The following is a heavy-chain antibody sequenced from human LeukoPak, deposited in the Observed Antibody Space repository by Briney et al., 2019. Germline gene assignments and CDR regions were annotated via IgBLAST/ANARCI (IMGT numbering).Heavy chain of an antibody. Sequence: GGSLRLSCAASGFTFSSYSMHWVRQAPGKGLEWVAVISYDGSNKYYADSVKGRFTISRDNSKNTLYLQMNSLRAEDTAVYYCARGKGYCSSTSCYGYYYYGMDVWGKGTTVTVSS. D-gene: IGHD2-2*01. CDR2: ISYDGSNK. CDR3: ARGKGYCSSTSCYGYYYYGMDV. CDR1: GFTFSSYS. J-gene: IGHJ6*04. V-gene: IGHV3-30*04.